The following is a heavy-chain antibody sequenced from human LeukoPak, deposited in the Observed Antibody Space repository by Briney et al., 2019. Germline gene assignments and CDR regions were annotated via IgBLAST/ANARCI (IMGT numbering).Heavy chain of an antibody. D-gene: IGHD1-1*01. V-gene: IGHV1-46*01. CDR2: INPSGGST. CDR3: ARGGPRGTTTDYFDY. CDR1: GYTFTSYY. J-gene: IGHJ4*02. Sequence: GASVKVSCKASGYTFTSYYMHWVRQAPGQGLDWMGIINPSGGSTSYAQKFQGRVTMTRDTSTSTVYMELSSLRSEDTAVYYCARGGPRGTTTDYFDYWGQGTLVTVSS.